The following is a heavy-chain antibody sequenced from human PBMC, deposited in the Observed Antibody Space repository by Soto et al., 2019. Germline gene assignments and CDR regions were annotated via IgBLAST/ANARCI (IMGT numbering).Heavy chain of an antibody. CDR3: ARVRGWFGTNRWFDP. CDR2: MNPNSGNT. V-gene: IGHV1-8*01. CDR1: GYTFTSYD. D-gene: IGHD3-10*01. Sequence: ASVKVSCKASGYTFTSYDINWVRQATGQGLEWMGWMNPNSGNTDYAQKFQGRVTMTRNTSISTAYMELSSLRSEDTAVYYCARVRGWFGTNRWFDPWGQGTLVTVSS. J-gene: IGHJ5*02.